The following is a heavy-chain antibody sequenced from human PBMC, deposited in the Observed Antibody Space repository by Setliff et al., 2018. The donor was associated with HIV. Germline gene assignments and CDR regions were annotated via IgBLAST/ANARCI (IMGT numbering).Heavy chain of an antibody. D-gene: IGHD3-10*01. Sequence: GGSLRLSCAASGFTFSTYAMAWVRQAPGKGLEWVGNINQDGSEENYVDSVKGRFSISRDDARNSVYLQMNNLRAEDTAVYYCARDSVRGASWYPGGFDVWGQGAMVTVSS. V-gene: IGHV3-7*01. J-gene: IGHJ3*01. CDR2: INQDGSEE. CDR1: GFTFSTYA. CDR3: ARDSVRGASWYPGGFDV.